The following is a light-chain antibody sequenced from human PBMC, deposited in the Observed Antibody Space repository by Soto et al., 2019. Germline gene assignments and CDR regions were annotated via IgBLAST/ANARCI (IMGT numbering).Light chain of an antibody. CDR3: SSYAGSTYV. Sequence: QSVLTQPASVSGSPGQSITISCTGTNSDVGSYNLVSWYQQHSGKSPKLIIYEGSQRPSGVSNRFSGSRSGNTASLTISGLQAEDEADYYCSSYAGSTYVFGTGTKVTVL. CDR1: NSDVGSYNL. J-gene: IGLJ1*01. V-gene: IGLV2-23*01. CDR2: EGS.